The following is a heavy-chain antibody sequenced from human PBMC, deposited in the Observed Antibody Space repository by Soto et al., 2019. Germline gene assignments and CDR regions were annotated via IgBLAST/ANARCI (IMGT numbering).Heavy chain of an antibody. J-gene: IGHJ6*02. D-gene: IGHD2-15*01. CDR1: GGTLSNYG. Sequence: QVQLVQSGAEVKKPGSSVKVSCKASGGTLSNYGISWVRQAPGQGLEWMGGIIPVFGTANYAQKFQGRVTIPADESTTTVYMDVSSLRSDDTAVYYCAGGAATKIVVTTYYGMDVWGQGTTVTVSS. V-gene: IGHV1-69*12. CDR2: IIPVFGTA. CDR3: AGGAATKIVVTTYYGMDV.